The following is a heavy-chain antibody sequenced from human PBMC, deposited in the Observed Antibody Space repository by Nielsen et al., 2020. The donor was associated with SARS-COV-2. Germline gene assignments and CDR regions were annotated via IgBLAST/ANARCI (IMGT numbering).Heavy chain of an antibody. CDR2: ISYDGSNK. V-gene: IGHV3-30-3*02. CDR1: GFTFSSYA. D-gene: IGHD6-13*01. CDR3: AKTGSSWADAFDI. Sequence: GESLKISCAASGFTFSSYAMHWVRQAPGKGLEWVAVISYDGSNKYYADSVKGRFTISRDNAKNSLYLQMNSLRAEDTALYYCAKTGSSWADAFDIWGQGTMVTVSS. J-gene: IGHJ3*02.